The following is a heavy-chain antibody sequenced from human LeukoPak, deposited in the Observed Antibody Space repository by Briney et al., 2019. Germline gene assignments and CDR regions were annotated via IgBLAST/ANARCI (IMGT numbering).Heavy chain of an antibody. CDR1: GFTFSSYA. CDR3: ARENSGSYSFDY. CDR2: ISYSGTST. D-gene: IGHD1-26*01. Sequence: GGSLRLSCAASGFTFSSYAMSWVRQAPGKGLEWVSTISYSGTSTYYADSVKGQFTISRDNSRNTLYLQMNSLRAGDTAVYYCARENSGSYSFDYWGQGTLVTVSS. V-gene: IGHV3-23*01. J-gene: IGHJ4*02.